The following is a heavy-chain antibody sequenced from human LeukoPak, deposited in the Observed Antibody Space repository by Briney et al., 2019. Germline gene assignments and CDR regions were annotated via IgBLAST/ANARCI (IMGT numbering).Heavy chain of an antibody. CDR3: ARASTMADFDY. V-gene: IGHV3-48*03. D-gene: IGHD3-10*01. J-gene: IGHJ4*02. CDR2: ISSSGSTI. CDR1: GFTFSSYE. Sequence: GGSLRLSCAASGFTFSSYEMNWVRQAPGKGLEWVSYISSSGSTIYYADSVKGRFTISRDNAKNSLYLQMNGLRAEDTAVYYCARASTMADFDYWGQGTLVTVSS.